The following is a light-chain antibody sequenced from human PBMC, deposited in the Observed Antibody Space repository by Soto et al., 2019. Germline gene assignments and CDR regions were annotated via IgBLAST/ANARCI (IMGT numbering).Light chain of an antibody. CDR1: QGIGDT. CDR3: QPYNNWPLT. CDR2: DTS. Sequence: MLITQSPATLSAAPGEGVTVSCRANQGIGDTLAWYQHKPGQTPRLLIYDTSTRATGVPARFSGSRSGPEFTLTINSLQSEDFAIYSCQPYNNWPLTFGGGTKVDIK. J-gene: IGKJ4*01. V-gene: IGKV3-15*01.